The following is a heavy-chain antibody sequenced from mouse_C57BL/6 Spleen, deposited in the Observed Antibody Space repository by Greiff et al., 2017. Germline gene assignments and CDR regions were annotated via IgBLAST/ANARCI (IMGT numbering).Heavy chain of an antibody. V-gene: IGHV1-82*01. CDR3: AREEAY. Sequence: QVQLQQPGAELVLPGASVKLSCKASGYTFTSYWMHWVKQRPGKGLEWIGRIYPGDGDTNYNGKFKGKATLTADKSSSTAYMQLSSLTSEDAAVYFCAREEAYWGQGALVTVSA. J-gene: IGHJ3*01. CDR1: GYTFTSYW. CDR2: IYPGDGDT.